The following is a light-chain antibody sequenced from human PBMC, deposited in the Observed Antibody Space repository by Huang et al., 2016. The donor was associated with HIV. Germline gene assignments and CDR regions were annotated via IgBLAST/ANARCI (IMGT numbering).Light chain of an antibody. V-gene: IGKV4-1*01. CDR1: QSVLYSSNNKNY. CDR2: WAS. J-gene: IGKJ1*01. CDR3: QQYYSTPRT. Sequence: DIVMTQSPDSLAVSLGERATINCKSSQSVLYSSNNKNYLAWYQQKPGQPPKLLIYWASTRDSGVPDRFSGSGSGTDFALTISNLQAEDVAVYYCQQYYSTPRTFGQGTKVEI.